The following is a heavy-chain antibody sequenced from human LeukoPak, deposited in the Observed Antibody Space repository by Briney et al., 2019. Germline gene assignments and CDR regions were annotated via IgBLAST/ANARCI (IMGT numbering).Heavy chain of an antibody. V-gene: IGHV2-5*01. CDR1: GFSLSTSGVG. J-gene: IGHJ4*02. Sequence: SGPTLVKPTETLTLTCTCSGFSLSTSGVGVGWIRQPPGTALEWLALIYWNDDKRYSPSLKSRLTITKDTSRNQVVLTLTNMDLVDTAKYYCTQSRSIWIPPDYWGQGTLVTVSS. D-gene: IGHD5-18*01. CDR3: TQSRSIWIPPDY. CDR2: IYWNDDK.